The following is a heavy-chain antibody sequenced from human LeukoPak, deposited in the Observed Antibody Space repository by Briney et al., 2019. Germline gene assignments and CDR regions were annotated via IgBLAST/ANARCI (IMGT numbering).Heavy chain of an antibody. CDR2: INPNSGGT. D-gene: IGHD3-16*01. V-gene: IGHV1-2*02. Sequence: ASVKVSCTASGYTFTGYYMHWVRQAPGQGLEWMGWINPNSGGTNYAQKFQGRVTMTRDTSISTAYMELSRLRSDDTAVYYCARSSGGGPYYFDYWGQGTLVTVSS. J-gene: IGHJ4*02. CDR1: GYTFTGYY. CDR3: ARSSGGGPYYFDY.